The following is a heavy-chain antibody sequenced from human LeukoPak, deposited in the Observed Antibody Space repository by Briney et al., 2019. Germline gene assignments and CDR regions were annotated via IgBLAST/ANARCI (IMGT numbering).Heavy chain of an antibody. CDR3: TRATMYNWNDANPSRYYFDY. CDR1: GGTFSSYA. V-gene: IGHV1-69*06. CDR2: IIPIFGTA. Sequence: SVKVSCKASGGTFSSYAISWVRQAPGQGLEWMGGIIPIFGTANYAQKFQGRVTITADKSTSTASMELSSLRSEDTAVYYCTRATMYNWNDANPSRYYFDYWGQGTLVTVSS. J-gene: IGHJ4*02. D-gene: IGHD1-20*01.